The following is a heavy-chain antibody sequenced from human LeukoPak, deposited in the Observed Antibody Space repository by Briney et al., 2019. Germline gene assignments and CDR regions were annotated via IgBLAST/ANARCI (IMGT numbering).Heavy chain of an antibody. Sequence: PGGSLRLSCAASGFTVSRKYMSWVRQAPGKGLEWVSAISGSGGSTYYADSVKGRFTISRDNSKNTLYLQMNSLRAEDTAVYYCAKDPRRLSFDPWGQGTLVTVSS. V-gene: IGHV3-23*01. J-gene: IGHJ5*02. D-gene: IGHD1-1*01. CDR2: ISGSGGST. CDR3: AKDPRRLSFDP. CDR1: GFTVSRKY.